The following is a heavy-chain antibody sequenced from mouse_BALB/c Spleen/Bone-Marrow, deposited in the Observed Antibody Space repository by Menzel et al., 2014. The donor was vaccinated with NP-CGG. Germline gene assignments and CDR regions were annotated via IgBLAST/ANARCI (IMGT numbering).Heavy chain of an antibody. CDR2: IWSGEST. CDR1: GFSLTSYG. V-gene: IGHV2-2*02. Sequence: QVQLQQSGPGLVQPSQSLSITCTVSGFSLTSYGVHWVRQSPGKGLEWLGVIWSGESTDYNAAFISRLSISKDNSKSQVFFKMNSLQANDTAIYYCARKRRYYAMDYWGQGTSVTVSS. CDR3: ARKRRYYAMDY. J-gene: IGHJ4*01.